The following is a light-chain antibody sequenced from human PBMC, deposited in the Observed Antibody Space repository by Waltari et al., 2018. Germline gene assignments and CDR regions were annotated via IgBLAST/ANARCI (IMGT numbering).Light chain of an antibody. J-gene: IGLJ1*01. V-gene: IGLV3-19*01. CDR1: SLRSFY. CDR3: YSRDSSSNHYV. CDR2: SKD. Sequence: SSELTQDPAVSVALGQTVSITCQGDSLRSFYASWYQQKPGQATVLAIYSKDKRPSVIPSRFSGSTSGDTSSLTITGAQAEDEAYYCCYSRDSSSNHYVFGSGTKVTVL.